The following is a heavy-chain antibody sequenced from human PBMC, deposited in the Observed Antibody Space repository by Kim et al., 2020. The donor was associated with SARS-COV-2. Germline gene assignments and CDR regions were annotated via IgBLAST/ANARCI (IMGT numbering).Heavy chain of an antibody. V-gene: IGHV1-46*01. CDR2: INPSGGST. D-gene: IGHD6-13*01. J-gene: IGHJ6*02. Sequence: ASVKVSCKASGYTFTSYYMHWVRQAPGQGLEWMGIINPSGGSTSYAQKFQGRVTMTRDTSTSTVYMELSSLRSEDTAVYYCARDWGAAAYYYYYGMDVWGQGTTVTVSS. CDR3: ARDWGAAAYYYYYGMDV. CDR1: GYTFTSYY.